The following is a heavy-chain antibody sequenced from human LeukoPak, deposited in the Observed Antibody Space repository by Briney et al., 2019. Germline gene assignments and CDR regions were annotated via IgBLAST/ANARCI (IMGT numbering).Heavy chain of an antibody. CDR1: GGSFSGYY. Sequence: SGTLSLTCAVYGGSFSGYYWSWIRQPPGKGLEWIGEINHSGSTNYNPSLKSRVTISVGTSKNQFSLKLSSVTAADTAVYYCARRLITFGGVVDAFDIWGQGTMVTVSS. CDR3: ARRLITFGGVVDAFDI. V-gene: IGHV4-34*01. CDR2: INHSGST. D-gene: IGHD3-16*01. J-gene: IGHJ3*02.